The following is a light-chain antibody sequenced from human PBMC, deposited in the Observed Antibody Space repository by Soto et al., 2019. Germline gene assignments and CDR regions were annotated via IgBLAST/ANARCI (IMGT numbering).Light chain of an antibody. CDR2: EGS. V-gene: IGLV2-23*01. Sequence: QSVLTQPASVSGSPGQSITISCTGTSSDVGSYNLVAWYQQHPGKAPKLMIYEGSKRPSGVSNRFSGSKSGNTASLTISGLQADDEADYYCCSYAGSSTWVFGGGTKLT. CDR3: CSYAGSSTWV. J-gene: IGLJ3*02. CDR1: SSDVGSYNL.